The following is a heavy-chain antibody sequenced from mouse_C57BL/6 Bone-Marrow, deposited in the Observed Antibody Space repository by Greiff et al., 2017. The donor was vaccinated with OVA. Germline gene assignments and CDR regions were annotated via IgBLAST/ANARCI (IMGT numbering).Heavy chain of an antibody. J-gene: IGHJ2*01. CDR1: GFTFSSYG. V-gene: IGHV5-6*01. Sequence: EVKLVESGGDLVKPGGSLKLSCAASGFTFSSYGMSWVRQTPDKRLEWVATISSGGSYTYYTDSVKGRFTISRDNAKNTLYLQMSSLKSEDTAMYYCARHNLDGFDYWGQGTTLTVSS. CDR3: ARHNLDGFDY. CDR2: ISSGGSYT.